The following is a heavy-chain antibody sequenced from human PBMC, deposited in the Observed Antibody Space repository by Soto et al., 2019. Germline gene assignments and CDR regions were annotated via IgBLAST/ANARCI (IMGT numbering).Heavy chain of an antibody. J-gene: IGHJ6*02. CDR2: ISYDGSNK. Sequence: QVQLVESGGGVVQPGRSLRLSCAASGFTFSSYGMHWVRQAPGKGLEWVAVISYDGSNKYYADSVKGRFTISRDNSKNTLYLQMNSLRAEDTAVYYCAKTPNWNYSGGYYSGMDVWGQGTTVTVSS. CDR1: GFTFSSYG. D-gene: IGHD1-7*01. CDR3: AKTPNWNYSGGYYSGMDV. V-gene: IGHV3-30*18.